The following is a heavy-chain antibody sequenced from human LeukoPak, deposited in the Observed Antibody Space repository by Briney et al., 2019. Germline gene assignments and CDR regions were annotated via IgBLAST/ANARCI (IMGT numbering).Heavy chain of an antibody. CDR2: ISAYNGDT. D-gene: IGHD3-16*01. J-gene: IGHJ5*02. CDR1: GYTFTSYG. CDR3: ARVKQVGLASWFDP. Sequence: GASVKVSCKASGYTFTSYGISWVRQAPGQGLEWMGWISAYNGDTNYAQKLQGRVTMTTDTSTSTAYMELRSLRSDDTAVYYCARVKQVGLASWFDPWGQGTLVTVSS. V-gene: IGHV1-18*01.